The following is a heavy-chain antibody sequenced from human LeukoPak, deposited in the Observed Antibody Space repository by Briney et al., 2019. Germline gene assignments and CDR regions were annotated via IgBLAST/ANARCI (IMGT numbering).Heavy chain of an antibody. CDR1: GFTFSSYA. Sequence: GGSLRLSCAASGFTFSSYAMSWVRQAPGKGLEWVSAISGSGGSTYYADSVKGRFTISRDNSKNTLYLQMNSLRAEDTAVYYCAKGWGTMVRGVKASAFDIWGQGTLVTVSS. J-gene: IGHJ4*02. V-gene: IGHV3-23*01. CDR2: ISGSGGST. D-gene: IGHD3-10*01. CDR3: AKGWGTMVRGVKASAFDI.